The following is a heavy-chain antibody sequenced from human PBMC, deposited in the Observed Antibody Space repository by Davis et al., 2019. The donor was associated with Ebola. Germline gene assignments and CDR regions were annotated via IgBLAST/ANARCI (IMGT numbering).Heavy chain of an antibody. CDR3: ATSYSGSFDY. D-gene: IGHD1-26*01. CDR2: ISTYNGNT. Sequence: AASVKVSCKASGYTFTSYGISWVRQAPGQGLEWMGWISTYNGNTNYAQKLQGRVTMTTDTSTSTAYMELRSLRSDDTAVYYCATSYSGSFDYWGQGTLVTVSS. CDR1: GYTFTSYG. V-gene: IGHV1-18*01. J-gene: IGHJ4*02.